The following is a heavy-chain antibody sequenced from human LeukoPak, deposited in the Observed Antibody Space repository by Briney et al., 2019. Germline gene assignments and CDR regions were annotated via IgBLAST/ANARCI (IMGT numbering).Heavy chain of an antibody. CDR2: IYSGGTT. CDR3: ARVTCSGGSCYYYYYGMDV. CDR1: GFTVSSNY. Sequence: SGGSLRLSCAASGFTVSSNYMSWVRQAPGKGLEWVSVIYSGGTTYYADSVKGRFTISRDNSKNTLYLQMNSLRAEDTAVYYCARVTCSGGSCYYYYYGMDVWGQGTTVTVSS. J-gene: IGHJ6*02. V-gene: IGHV3-53*01. D-gene: IGHD2-15*01.